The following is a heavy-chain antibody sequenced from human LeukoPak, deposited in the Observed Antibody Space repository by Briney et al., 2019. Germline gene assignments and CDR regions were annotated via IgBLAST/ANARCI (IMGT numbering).Heavy chain of an antibody. Sequence: ASVKVSCKASGYTFTSYYMHWVRQAPGQGLEWMGIINPSGGSTSYAQKFQGRVTMTRDTSTSTVYVELSSLRSEDTAVYYCAREKRDGGSYYYFDYWGQGTLVTVSS. CDR2: INPSGGST. J-gene: IGHJ4*02. V-gene: IGHV1-46*01. CDR3: AREKRDGGSYYYFDY. CDR1: GYTFTSYY. D-gene: IGHD1-26*01.